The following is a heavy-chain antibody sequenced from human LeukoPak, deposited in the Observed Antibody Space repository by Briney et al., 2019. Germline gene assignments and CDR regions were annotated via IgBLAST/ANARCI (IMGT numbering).Heavy chain of an antibody. CDR2: ISSSSSYI. CDR1: GFTFSSYS. V-gene: IGHV3-21*01. J-gene: IGHJ4*02. Sequence: KTGGSLRLSCAASGFTFSSYSMNWVRQAPGKGLEWVSSISSSSSYIYYADSVKGRFTISRDNAKKSLYLQMNSLRAEDTAVYYCTRLGLLESVDWGQGTLVTVSS. CDR3: TRLGLLESVD. D-gene: IGHD1-1*01.